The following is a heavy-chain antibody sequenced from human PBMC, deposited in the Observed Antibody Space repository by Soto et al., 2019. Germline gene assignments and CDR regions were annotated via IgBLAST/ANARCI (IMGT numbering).Heavy chain of an antibody. Sequence: GGSLRLSCAASGFTFNIYWLHWVRQAPGKGLVWVSRINRDGSTTNYADSVKGRFTISRDNAKNTLYLQMNSLRAEDTAVYYCARVFVPAANFFDPWGQGTLVTVSS. CDR1: GFTFNIYW. CDR2: INRDGSTT. CDR3: ARVFVPAANFFDP. J-gene: IGHJ5*02. V-gene: IGHV3-74*01. D-gene: IGHD2-2*01.